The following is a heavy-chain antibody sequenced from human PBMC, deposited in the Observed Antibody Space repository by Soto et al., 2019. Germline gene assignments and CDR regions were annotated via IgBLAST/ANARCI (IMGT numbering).Heavy chain of an antibody. CDR2: IYYSGST. CDR1: GGSISSYY. J-gene: IGHJ4*02. CDR3: ARDLYYDSSGYRNGFDY. Sequence: PSETLSLTCTVCGGSISSYYWSWIRQPPGKGLEWIGYIYYSGSTNYNPSLKSRVTISVDTSKNQFSLKLSSVTAADTAVYYCARDLYYDSSGYRNGFDYWGQGTLVTAPQ. V-gene: IGHV4-59*01. D-gene: IGHD3-22*01.